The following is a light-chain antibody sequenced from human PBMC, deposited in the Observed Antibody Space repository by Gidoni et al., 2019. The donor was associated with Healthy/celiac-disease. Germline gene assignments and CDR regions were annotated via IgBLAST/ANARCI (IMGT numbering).Light chain of an antibody. CDR3: QQYDNPIT. CDR2: DAS. Sequence: DIQMTQSPSSLSASVGDRVTITCQASQDISNYLNWYQQKPGKAPKLLIYDASNLETGAPSRFSGSGSGTDFTFTISSLQPEDIATYYCQQYDNPITFGQGTRLEIK. V-gene: IGKV1-33*01. J-gene: IGKJ5*01. CDR1: QDISNY.